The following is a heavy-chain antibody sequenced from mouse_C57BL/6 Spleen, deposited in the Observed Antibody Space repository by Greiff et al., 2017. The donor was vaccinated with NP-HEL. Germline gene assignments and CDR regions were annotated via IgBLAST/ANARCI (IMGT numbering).Heavy chain of an antibody. J-gene: IGHJ1*03. Sequence: EVKLQESGPGLVKPSHSLSLTCSVTGYSITSGYYWNWIRQFPGNNLEWMGYISYDGSNNYNPSLKNRISITRDTSKNQFFLKLNSVTTEDTATYYCAISKHWYFDVWGTGTTVTVSS. CDR3: AISKHWYFDV. CDR2: ISYDGSN. V-gene: IGHV3-6*01. CDR1: GYSITSGYY. D-gene: IGHD2-5*01.